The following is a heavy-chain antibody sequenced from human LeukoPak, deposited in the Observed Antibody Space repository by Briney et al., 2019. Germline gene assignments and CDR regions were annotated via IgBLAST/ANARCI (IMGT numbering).Heavy chain of an antibody. D-gene: IGHD3-22*01. CDR3: ARDHYDSSGYPFDY. CDR2: IYYSGST. J-gene: IGHJ4*02. CDR1: GGSISSSSYY. V-gene: IGHV4-39*07. Sequence: SETLSLTCTVSGGSISSSSYYWGWTRQPPGKGLEWIGSIYYSGSTYYNPSLKSRVTISVDTSKNQFSLKLSSVTAADTAVYYCARDHYDSSGYPFDYWGQGTLVTVSS.